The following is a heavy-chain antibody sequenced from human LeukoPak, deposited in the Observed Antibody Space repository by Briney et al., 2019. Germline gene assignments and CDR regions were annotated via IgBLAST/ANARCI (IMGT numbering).Heavy chain of an antibody. V-gene: IGHV4-59*01. CDR3: ARALPYYYDSSGYIEYYFDY. J-gene: IGHJ4*02. D-gene: IGHD3-22*01. Sequence: SETLSLTCTVSGGSISSYYWSWIRQPPGKGLEWIGYIYYSGSTNYNPSLKSRVTISVDTSKNQFSLKLSSVTAADTAVYYCARALPYYYDSSGYIEYYFDYWGQGTLVTVSS. CDR1: GGSISSYY. CDR2: IYYSGST.